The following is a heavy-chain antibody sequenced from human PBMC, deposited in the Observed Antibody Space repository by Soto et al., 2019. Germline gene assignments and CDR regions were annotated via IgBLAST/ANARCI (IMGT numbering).Heavy chain of an antibody. CDR2: ISYDGRDK. J-gene: IGHJ4*02. V-gene: IGHV3-30*18. CDR1: GFTFSTYG. D-gene: IGHD4-17*01. Sequence: GGSLRLSCAASGFTFSTYGMHWVRQAPGKGLDWVAIISYDGRDKYYADSVKGRFTISRDNSKNTLYLQMNSLRAEDTAVYYCAKDQNYGDYALDYWGQGTQVTVSS. CDR3: AKDQNYGDYALDY.